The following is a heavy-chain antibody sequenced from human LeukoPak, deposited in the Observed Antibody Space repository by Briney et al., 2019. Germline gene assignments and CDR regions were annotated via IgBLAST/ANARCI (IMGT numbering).Heavy chain of an antibody. D-gene: IGHD6-6*01. Sequence: SETLSLTCTVSGGSISSYYWSWVRQPPGKGLGWIGYIYYSGSTNYNPSRKSRVTISVDTSKNQFSLKLSSVTAADTAVYYCATSSAARPDYFDYWGQGTLVTVSS. CDR2: IYYSGST. J-gene: IGHJ4*02. V-gene: IGHV4-59*01. CDR1: GGSISSYY. CDR3: ATSSAARPDYFDY.